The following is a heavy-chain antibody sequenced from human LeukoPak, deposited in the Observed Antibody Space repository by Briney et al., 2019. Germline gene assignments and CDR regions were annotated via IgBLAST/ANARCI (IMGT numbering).Heavy chain of an antibody. Sequence: GGSLRLSCAASGFTFSSYWMHWVRQAPGKGLVWVSRINSDGSSTSYADSVKGRFTISRDNAKNTLYLQMNSLRAEDTAVYYCARFDYGGKVGGYWGQGTLVTVSS. D-gene: IGHD4-23*01. CDR3: ARFDYGGKVGGY. J-gene: IGHJ4*02. CDR1: GFTFSSYW. V-gene: IGHV3-74*01. CDR2: INSDGSST.